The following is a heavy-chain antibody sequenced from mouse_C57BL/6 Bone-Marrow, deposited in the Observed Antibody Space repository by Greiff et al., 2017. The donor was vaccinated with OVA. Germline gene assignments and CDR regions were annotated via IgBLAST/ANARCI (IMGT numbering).Heavy chain of an antibody. CDR2: IDPEDGET. CDR3: ARLLRWGFDY. CDR1: GFNIKDYY. V-gene: IGHV14-2*01. D-gene: IGHD1-1*01. Sequence: EVQLQQSGAELVKPGASVKLSCTASGFNIKDYYMHWVKQRTEQGLEWIGRIDPEDGETKYAPNFQGKATITADTSSNTAYLQLSSLTSEDTAVYYCARLLRWGFDYWGQGTTLTVSS. J-gene: IGHJ2*01.